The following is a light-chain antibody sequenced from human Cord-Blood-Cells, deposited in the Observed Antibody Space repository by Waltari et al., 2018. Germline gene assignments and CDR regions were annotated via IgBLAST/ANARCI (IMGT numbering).Light chain of an antibody. CDR1: QGISSY. V-gene: IGKV1-9*01. J-gene: IGKJ4*01. CDR3: QQLNSYPPLT. CDR2: AAS. Sequence: IQLTQSPSSLSASVGDRVTITCRASQGISSYLAWDQKKPGKAPKVLIYAASTLQSGVPSRFSGSGSGTDFTLTISSLQPEDFATYYCQQLNSYPPLTFGGGTKVEIK.